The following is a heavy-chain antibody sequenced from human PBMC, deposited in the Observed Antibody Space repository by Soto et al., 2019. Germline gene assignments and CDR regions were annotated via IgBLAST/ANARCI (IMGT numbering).Heavy chain of an antibody. CDR3: ARDDGEGDYYYYGMDV. D-gene: IGHD4-17*01. J-gene: IGHJ6*02. V-gene: IGHV4-4*02. CDR2: IFHSGST. Sequence: SETLSLTCAVSGGSMNSTNWWSWVRQPPGKGLEWIGEIFHSGSTDYNPSLKSRVTISVDKSKNQFSLKLSSVTAADTAVYYCARDDGEGDYYYYGMDVWGQGTTVTVSS. CDR1: GGSMNSTNW.